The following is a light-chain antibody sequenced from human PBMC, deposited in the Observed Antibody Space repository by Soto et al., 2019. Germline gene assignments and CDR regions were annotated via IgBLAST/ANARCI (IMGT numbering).Light chain of an antibody. CDR1: ESVYSSY. V-gene: IGKV3D-20*01. J-gene: IGKJ5*01. CDR3: QQYGTAPIT. CDR2: DAS. Sequence: EIVLSQSPATLSLSPGEGATLSCGASESVYSSYVAWYQQKPGLAPRLLIDDASNRATGIPDRCSGSGSGTDYILTINRLEPEDFAVYYCQQYGTAPITFGQGTRLEIK.